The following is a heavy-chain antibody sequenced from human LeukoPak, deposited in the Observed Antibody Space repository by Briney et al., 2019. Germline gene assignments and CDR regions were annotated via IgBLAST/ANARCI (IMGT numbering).Heavy chain of an antibody. D-gene: IGHD6-13*01. CDR2: ISSSSSTI. V-gene: IGHV3-48*01. CDR1: GFTFSSYS. Sequence: GGSLRLSCAASGFTFSSYSMNWVRQAPGKGLEWVSYISSSSSTIYYADSVKGRFTISRDNSKNTLYLQMNSLRAEDTAVYYCAKDRKRYSSSWYRGENWFDPWGQGTLVTVSS. CDR3: AKDRKRYSSSWYRGENWFDP. J-gene: IGHJ5*02.